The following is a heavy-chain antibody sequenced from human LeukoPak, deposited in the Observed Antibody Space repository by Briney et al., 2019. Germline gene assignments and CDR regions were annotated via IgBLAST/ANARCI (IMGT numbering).Heavy chain of an antibody. Sequence: RPGGSLRLSCAASGFTFDDYGMSWVRQAPGKGLEWVSGINWNGGSTGYADSVKGRFTISRDNAKNSLYLRMNGLRAEGTALYYCARDPTYYYDSSDLVDDSWGQGTLVTVSS. V-gene: IGHV3-20*04. CDR1: GFTFDDYG. J-gene: IGHJ4*02. CDR2: INWNGGST. D-gene: IGHD3-22*01. CDR3: ARDPTYYYDSSDLVDDS.